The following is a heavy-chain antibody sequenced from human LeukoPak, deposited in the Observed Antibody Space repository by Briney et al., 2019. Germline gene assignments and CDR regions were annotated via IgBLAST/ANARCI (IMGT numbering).Heavy chain of an antibody. Sequence: GGSLRLSCAASGFTFTSYGISWVRQAPGQGLEWMGWISAYNGNTNYAQKLQGRVTMTTDTSTSTAYMELRSLRSDDTAVYYCARGQQLVPAGRWFDPWGQGTLVTVSS. J-gene: IGHJ5*02. V-gene: IGHV1-18*01. D-gene: IGHD6-13*01. CDR1: GFTFTSYG. CDR2: ISAYNGNT. CDR3: ARGQQLVPAGRWFDP.